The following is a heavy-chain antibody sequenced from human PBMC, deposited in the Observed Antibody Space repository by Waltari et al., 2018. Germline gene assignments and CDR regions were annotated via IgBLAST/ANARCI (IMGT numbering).Heavy chain of an antibody. CDR3: ASSPVDYDFWSSGNWFDP. V-gene: IGHV4-4*07. CDR2: IYTSGST. Sequence: QVQLQESGPGLVTPSETLSLTCTVSGRSISSYYWSLIRQPAGKGLEWIGRIYTSGSTNYNPSLKSRVTMSVDTSKNQFSLKLSSVTAADTAVYYCASSPVDYDFWSSGNWFDPWGQGTLVTVSS. CDR1: GRSISSYY. D-gene: IGHD3-3*01. J-gene: IGHJ5*02.